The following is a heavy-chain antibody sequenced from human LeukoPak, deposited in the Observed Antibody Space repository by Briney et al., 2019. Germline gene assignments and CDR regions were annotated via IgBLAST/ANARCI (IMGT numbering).Heavy chain of an antibody. CDR3: TRDVYGLGDY. J-gene: IGHJ4*02. CDR1: GFIFSDYW. D-gene: IGHD2/OR15-2a*01. Sequence: GGSLRLSYAASGFIFSDYWMHWVRQAPEKGLMWVSKINSDGSGPDYAESVKGRFTISRDNAKNTLYLQMNSLRAEDTAVYYCTRDVYGLGDYWGQGALVTVSS. CDR2: INSDGSGP. V-gene: IGHV3-74*01.